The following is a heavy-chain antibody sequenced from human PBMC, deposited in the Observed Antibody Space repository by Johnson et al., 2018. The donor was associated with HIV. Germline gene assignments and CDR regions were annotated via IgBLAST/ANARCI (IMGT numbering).Heavy chain of an antibody. V-gene: IGHV3-7*01. CDR1: GFTFSSYW. CDR3: ASGSWELSEDAFHI. CDR2: IKQDGSER. D-gene: IGHD1-26*01. Sequence: VQLVESGGGLVLPGGSLRLSCVRSGFTFSSYWMSWVRQAPGKGLEWVATIKQDGSERYHVDSVKGRFTISRDNARNSLYLLMNSLRAENTAVYYCASGSWELSEDAFHIWGQGTIVTVSS. J-gene: IGHJ3*02.